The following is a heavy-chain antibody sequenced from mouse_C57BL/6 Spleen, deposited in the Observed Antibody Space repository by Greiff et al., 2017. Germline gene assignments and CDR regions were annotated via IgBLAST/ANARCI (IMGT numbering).Heavy chain of an antibody. Sequence: EAGGGLVQPKGSLKLSCAASGFSFNTYAMNWVRQAPGKGLEWVARIRSKSNNYATYYADSVKDRFTISRDDSESMLYLQMNNLKTEDTAMYYCVRHGFYYYGSSYDYAMDYWGQGTSVTVSS. CDR1: GFSFNTYA. J-gene: IGHJ4*01. V-gene: IGHV10-1*01. CDR2: IRSKSNNYAT. CDR3: VRHGFYYYGSSYDYAMDY. D-gene: IGHD1-1*01.